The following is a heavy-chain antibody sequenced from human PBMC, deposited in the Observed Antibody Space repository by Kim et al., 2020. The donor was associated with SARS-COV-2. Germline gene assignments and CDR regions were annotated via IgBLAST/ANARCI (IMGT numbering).Heavy chain of an antibody. CDR2: ISSDGRVT. Sequence: GGSLRLSCAASGFTFSDYYMSWVRQAPGKGPEWLSYISSDGRVTHYADSVRGRLTISRDNAIDSLYLQMNSLRAEDTAIYFCARSHTPNCGVSCDYFDSWGQGALVTVSS. CDR1: GFTFSDYY. V-gene: IGHV3-11*03. CDR3: ARSHTPNCGVSCDYFDS. D-gene: IGHD2-21*01. J-gene: IGHJ4*02.